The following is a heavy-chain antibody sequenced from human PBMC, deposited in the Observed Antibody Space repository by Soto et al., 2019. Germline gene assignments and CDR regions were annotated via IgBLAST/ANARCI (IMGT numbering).Heavy chain of an antibody. CDR2: TYYSGST. D-gene: IGHD2-2*01. CDR3: ARNRGHCSSTSCYFWFDA. CDR1: GGSISSGGYY. V-gene: IGHV4-31*03. Sequence: PSETVSLTCTVSGGSISSGGYYWSWIRQHPGKGLEWIGYTYYSGSTYYNPSLKSRVIMSVDTSKNQFSLKLSSVTAADTAVYYCARNRGHCSSTSCYFWFDAWGQGTLVTVSS. J-gene: IGHJ5*02.